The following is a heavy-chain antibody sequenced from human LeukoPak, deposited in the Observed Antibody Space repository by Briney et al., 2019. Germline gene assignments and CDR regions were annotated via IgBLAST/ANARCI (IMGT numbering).Heavy chain of an antibody. J-gene: IGHJ4*02. Sequence: ASVKVSCKASGYTFTSYGISWVRQAPGQGLEWMGWISAYNGNTNYAQKLQGRVTMTTDTSTSTAYMELRSLRSDDTAVYYCARAPSRRGELLPFDYWGQGPLVTVSS. CDR2: ISAYNGNT. CDR3: ARAPSRRGELLPFDY. V-gene: IGHV1-18*01. CDR1: GYTFTSYG. D-gene: IGHD1-26*01.